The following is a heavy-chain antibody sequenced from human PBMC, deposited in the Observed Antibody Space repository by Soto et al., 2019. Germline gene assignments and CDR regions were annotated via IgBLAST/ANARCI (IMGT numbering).Heavy chain of an antibody. Sequence: PWETLSLTCIVSSGSISSSSYYWGWIRQPPGKGLEWIGSISYSGSVYYNASLKSRVTISVDTSKNQFSLRLSSVTAADTAVYYCARHADTGYSNSDNWFGPWGQGVLVTVSS. CDR1: SGSISSSSYY. D-gene: IGHD6-13*01. J-gene: IGHJ5*02. CDR3: ARHADTGYSNSDNWFGP. CDR2: ISYSGSV. V-gene: IGHV4-39*01.